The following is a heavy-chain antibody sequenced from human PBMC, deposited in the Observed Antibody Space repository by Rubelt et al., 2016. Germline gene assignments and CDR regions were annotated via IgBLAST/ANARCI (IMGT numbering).Heavy chain of an antibody. CDR1: GGSISGSDYY. J-gene: IGHJ2*01. CDR3: ARAQSYDTSSGYWYFDL. CDR2: IFYSGSS. D-gene: IGHD3-22*01. Sequence: QLQLQESGPGLVKPSETLSLTCTVSGGSISGSDYYWVWIRQPPETGLEWIGYIFYSGSSFYNQSLKHRATISEDPSKNQSSWFPTARTAADTAVYYCARAQSYDTSSGYWYFDLWGRGTLVTVSS. V-gene: IGHV4-39*07.